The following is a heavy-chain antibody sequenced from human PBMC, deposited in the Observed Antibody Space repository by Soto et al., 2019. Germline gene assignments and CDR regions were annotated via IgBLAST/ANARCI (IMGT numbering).Heavy chain of an antibody. CDR3: TSGSGFAY. D-gene: IGHD3-3*01. V-gene: IGHV3-73*02. CDR2: IRSKANKYAT. CDR1: GFTFRGSV. J-gene: IGHJ4*02. Sequence: EMQLVESGGGSVQPGGALKLSCAASGFTFRGSVVYWVRQASGKGLEWVGRIRSKANKYATDYTASVKGRFAISRDDAQNTAHLQMNSLKIEDTAVYYCTSGSGFAYWGQGTLVTVSS.